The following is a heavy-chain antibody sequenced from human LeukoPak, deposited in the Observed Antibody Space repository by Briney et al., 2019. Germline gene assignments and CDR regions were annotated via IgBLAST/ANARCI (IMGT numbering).Heavy chain of an antibody. CDR2: MNPNSGNT. J-gene: IGHJ4*02. D-gene: IGHD3-16*02. CDR3: ARGLRGLYDYVWGSYRRKMYYFDY. Sequence: GASVKVSCKASGYTFTGYYMHWVRQATGQGLEWMGWMNPNSGNTGYAQKFQGRVTMTRNTSISTAYMELSSLRSEDTAVYYCARGLRGLYDYVWGSYRRKMYYFDYWGQGTLVTVSS. CDR1: GYTFTGYY. V-gene: IGHV1-8*02.